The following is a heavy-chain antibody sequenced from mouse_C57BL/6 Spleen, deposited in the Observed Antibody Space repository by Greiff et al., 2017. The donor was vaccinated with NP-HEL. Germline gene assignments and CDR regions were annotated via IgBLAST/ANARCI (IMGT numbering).Heavy chain of an antibody. CDR1: GYTFTDYY. CDR3: ARWRIITTVVATDAMDY. V-gene: IGHV1-26*01. CDR2: INPNNGGT. J-gene: IGHJ4*01. Sequence: EVQLQQSGPELVKPGASVKISCKASGYTFTDYYMNWVKQSHGKSLEWIGDINPNNGGTSYNQKFKGKATLTVDKSSSTAYMELRSLTSEDSAVYYCARWRIITTVVATDAMDYWGQGTSVTVSS. D-gene: IGHD1-1*01.